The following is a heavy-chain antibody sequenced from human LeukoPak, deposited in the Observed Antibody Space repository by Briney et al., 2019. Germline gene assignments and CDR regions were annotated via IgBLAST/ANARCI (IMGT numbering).Heavy chain of an antibody. Sequence: SETLSLTCTVSDYYISSGYYWGWIRQPPGKGLDWIGSIYYSGNTYYNPSLKSRLTISVDTSKNQFSLKLSSVTAADTAVYYCARLYSSSWDYYFDYWGQGTLVTVSS. D-gene: IGHD6-13*01. J-gene: IGHJ4*02. CDR1: DYYISSGYY. CDR2: IYYSGNT. CDR3: ARLYSSSWDYYFDY. V-gene: IGHV4-38-2*02.